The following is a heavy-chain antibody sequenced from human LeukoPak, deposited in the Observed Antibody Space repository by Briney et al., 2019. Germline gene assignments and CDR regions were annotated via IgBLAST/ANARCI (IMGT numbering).Heavy chain of an antibody. D-gene: IGHD6-19*01. CDR2: IYYSGST. V-gene: IGHV4-59*08. CDR1: GGSISNYY. CDR3: ARLVIAVAVVDP. J-gene: IGHJ5*02. Sequence: SETLSLTCTVSGGSISNYYWSWIRQPPGKGLEWIGYIYYSGSTNYNPSLKSRVTISVDTSKNQFSLKLSSVTAADTAVYYCARLVIAVAVVDPWGQGTLVTVSS.